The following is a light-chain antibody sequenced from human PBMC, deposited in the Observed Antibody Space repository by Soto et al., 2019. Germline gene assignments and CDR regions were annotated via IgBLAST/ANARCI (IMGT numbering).Light chain of an antibody. CDR1: QSVSSY. J-gene: IGKJ2*01. CDR2: DAA. Sequence: EIVLTQSPATLSLSPGERATLSCRASQSVSSYLAWYQQKPGQASMLLIYDAANRATGIPARFSGSGSPTDFTLTISSLEPEEFAVYYWQEGSNQPWYTFCQGTKLEIK. V-gene: IGKV3-11*01. CDR3: QEGSNQPWYT.